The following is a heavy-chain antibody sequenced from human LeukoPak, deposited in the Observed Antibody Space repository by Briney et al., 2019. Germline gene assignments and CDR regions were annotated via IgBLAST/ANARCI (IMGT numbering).Heavy chain of an antibody. D-gene: IGHD3-10*01. V-gene: IGHV3-74*01. J-gene: IGHJ4*02. CDR3: ARDPLYGSGSDPDY. CDR2: INPDGSVT. CDR1: GFTFSNYW. Sequence: GGSLRLSCAASGFTFSNYWMHWVRQAPGKGLVWVSRINPDGSVTSYADSVKGRFTISRDNSKNTLYLQMNSLRAEDTAVYYCARDPLYGSGSDPDYWGQGTLVTVSS.